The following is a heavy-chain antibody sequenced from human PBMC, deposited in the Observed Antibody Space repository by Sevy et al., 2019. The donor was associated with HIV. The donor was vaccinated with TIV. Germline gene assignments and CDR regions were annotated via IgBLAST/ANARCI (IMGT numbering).Heavy chain of an antibody. CDR1: GYTLSKLS. V-gene: IGHV1-24*01. Sequence: ASVKVSCMVSGYTLSKLSMHWVRQATGKGPEWMGGFDTEDGETIYAQTFQGRVTMTEDTSTDTAYMELSSLRSEDTAVYYCATLDFWSDYPLYGMDVWGQGTTVTVSS. CDR2: FDTEDGET. J-gene: IGHJ6*02. CDR3: ATLDFWSDYPLYGMDV. D-gene: IGHD3-3*01.